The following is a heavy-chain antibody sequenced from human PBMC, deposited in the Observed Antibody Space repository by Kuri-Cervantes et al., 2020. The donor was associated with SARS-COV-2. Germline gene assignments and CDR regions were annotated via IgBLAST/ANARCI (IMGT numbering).Heavy chain of an antibody. CDR1: GFTFSSYG. CDR2: IWYDGSNK. CDR3: ARDFDSITIFGVVTNYYYYYGMDV. V-gene: IGHV3-33*01. Sequence: GGSLRLSCAASGFTFSSYGMNWVRQAPGKGLEWVAVIWYDGSNKYYADSVKGRFTISRDNSKNTLYLQMNSLRAEDTAVYYCARDFDSITIFGVVTNYYYYYGMDVWGQGTTVTVSS. D-gene: IGHD3-3*01. J-gene: IGHJ6*02.